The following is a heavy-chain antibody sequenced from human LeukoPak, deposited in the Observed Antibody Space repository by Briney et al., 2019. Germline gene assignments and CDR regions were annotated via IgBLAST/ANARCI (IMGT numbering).Heavy chain of an antibody. CDR3: AKGLTIFGVVIEYYFDY. V-gene: IGHV3-23*01. D-gene: IGHD3-3*01. CDR1: GFTFSSYA. CDR2: ISGSGGST. Sequence: GGSLRLSCAASGFTFSSYAMSWVRQAPGKGLEWVSAISGSGGSTYYADSVKGRFTISRDNSKNTLYLQMNSLRAEDTAVYYCAKGLTIFGVVIEYYFDYWGQGTLVTVSS. J-gene: IGHJ4*02.